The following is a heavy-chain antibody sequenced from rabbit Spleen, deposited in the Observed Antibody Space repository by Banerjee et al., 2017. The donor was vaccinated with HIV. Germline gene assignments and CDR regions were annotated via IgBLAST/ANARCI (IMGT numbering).Heavy chain of an antibody. CDR1: GFSFSSNYW. CDR2: IDVGNKGST. J-gene: IGHJ4*01. D-gene: IGHD4-1*01. V-gene: IGHV1S40*01. Sequence: QSLEESGGGLVKPGGTLTLTCKASGFSFSSNYWICWVRQAPGKGLEWIACIDVGNKGSTYYASWAKGRFTISKTSSTTVTLQMTSLTAADMAIYFCARDGSGWGANFDLWGPGTLVTVS. CDR3: ARDGSGWGANFDL.